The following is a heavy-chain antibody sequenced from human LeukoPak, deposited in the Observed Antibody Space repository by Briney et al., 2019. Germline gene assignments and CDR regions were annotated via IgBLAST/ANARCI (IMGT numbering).Heavy chain of an antibody. CDR3: AATQLWSYYYYCYGMDV. D-gene: IGHD5-18*01. V-gene: IGHV4-59*12. Sequence: SETLSLTCTVSGGSISSYYWSWIRQPPGKGLEWIGYIYYSGSTNYNPSLKSRVTISVDTSKNQFSLKLSSVTAADTAVYYCAATQLWSYYYYCYGMDVWGQGTTVTVSS. CDR1: GGSISSYY. J-gene: IGHJ6*02. CDR2: IYYSGST.